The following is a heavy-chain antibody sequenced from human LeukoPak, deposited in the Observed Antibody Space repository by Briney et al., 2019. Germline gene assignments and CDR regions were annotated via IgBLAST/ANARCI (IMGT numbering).Heavy chain of an antibody. D-gene: IGHD2-8*01. CDR3: ARGHPKIVLMVYASRTYFDY. V-gene: IGHV1-18*01. CDR2: VIAYNGNT. CDR1: GYTFTSYG. Sequence: ASVKVSCKAAGYTFTSYGISWVRQAPGQGLEWMGWVIAYNGNTNYAQKLQGRVTMTTDTSTSTAYMELRSLRSDDTAVYYCARGHPKIVLMVYASRTYFDYWGQGTLVTVSS. J-gene: IGHJ4*02.